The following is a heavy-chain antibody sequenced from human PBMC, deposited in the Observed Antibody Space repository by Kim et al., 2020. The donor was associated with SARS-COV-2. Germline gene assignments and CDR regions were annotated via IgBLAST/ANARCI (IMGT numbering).Heavy chain of an antibody. J-gene: IGHJ3*02. CDR1: EFTVSSNY. CDR2: IYSGGTT. D-gene: IGHD2-15*01. V-gene: IGHV3-53*01. CDR3: ARERDGNKAFDI. Sequence: GGSLRLSCAASEFTVSSNYMNWVRQAPGKGLEWVSVIYSGGTTYYADSVKGRFTISRDNSKNTLYLQMNSLRAEDTAVYYCARERDGNKAFDIWGQGTMVTVSS.